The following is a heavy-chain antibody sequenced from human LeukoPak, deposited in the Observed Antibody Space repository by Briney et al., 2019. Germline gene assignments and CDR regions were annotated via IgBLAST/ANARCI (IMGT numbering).Heavy chain of an antibody. Sequence: GGPLRLSCAASGLRFSDYWITWLRQAPGKGLECVTNIKTNGGAKYYPDSVKGRFTVSRDNAKNSLYLQMNNMIVEDTAIYYCTKDLNHDSSGWGQGTLVTVSS. D-gene: IGHD3-22*01. V-gene: IGHV3-7*01. CDR1: GLRFSDYW. CDR3: TKDLNHDSSG. J-gene: IGHJ4*02. CDR2: IKTNGGAK.